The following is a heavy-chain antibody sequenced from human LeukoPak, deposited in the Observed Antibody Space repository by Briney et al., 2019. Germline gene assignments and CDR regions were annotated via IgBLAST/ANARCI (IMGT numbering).Heavy chain of an antibody. CDR2: ISSDGTNA. CDR1: GFTFSDYY. Sequence: PGGSLRLSCAASGFTFSDYYMSWIRQAPGKGLVWVSRISSDGTNANYADSVKGRFTISRDNAKNTLYLQMNSLRAEDTAVYYCVLLSLSPGWGQGTLVTVSS. CDR3: VLLSLSPG. V-gene: IGHV3-74*01. D-gene: IGHD3-10*01. J-gene: IGHJ4*02.